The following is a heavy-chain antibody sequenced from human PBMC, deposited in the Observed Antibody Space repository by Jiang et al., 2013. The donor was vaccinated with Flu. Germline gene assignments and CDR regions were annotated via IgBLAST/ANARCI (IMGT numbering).Heavy chain of an antibody. V-gene: IGHV4-59*08. CDR3: ARPSLIGNYKGAFDI. J-gene: IGHJ3*02. D-gene: IGHD1-7*01. CDR2: SITWEH. Sequence: SISSYYWSWFRQPPREGGWSGLGISITWEHQLQFSLKSRVTISVDTSRNQFSLKLTSVTAADTAVYYCARPSLIGNYKGAFDIWGQGTMVTVSS. CDR1: SISSYY.